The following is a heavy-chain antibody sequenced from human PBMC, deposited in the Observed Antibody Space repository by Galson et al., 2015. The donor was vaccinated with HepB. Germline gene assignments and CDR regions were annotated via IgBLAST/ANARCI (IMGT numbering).Heavy chain of an antibody. J-gene: IGHJ4*02. D-gene: IGHD3-16*01. Sequence: SLRLSCAASGFTFSDYYMTWVRQAPGKGLEWVGHIKSKPSGGTTDYGAPVKGRISISRDDSKNAVYLQMNNLKPEDTAMYYCAKDIPFTGGGALIYWGQGILVTVSS. CDR1: GFTFSDYY. V-gene: IGHV3-15*05. CDR2: IKSKPSGGTT. CDR3: AKDIPFTGGGALIY.